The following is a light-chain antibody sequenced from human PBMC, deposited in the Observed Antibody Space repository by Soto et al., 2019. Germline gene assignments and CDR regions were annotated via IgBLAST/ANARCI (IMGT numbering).Light chain of an antibody. Sequence: EIVLTQSPGTLSLSPGERATLSCRASQSVSSSYLAWYQQKPGQAPRLLIYGASSRATGIPDRFSGSGSGTEFTLTISRLEPEDFAVYYCQQDGRSLYTFGQGTKLEIK. CDR2: GAS. J-gene: IGKJ2*01. V-gene: IGKV3-20*01. CDR1: QSVSSSY. CDR3: QQDGRSLYT.